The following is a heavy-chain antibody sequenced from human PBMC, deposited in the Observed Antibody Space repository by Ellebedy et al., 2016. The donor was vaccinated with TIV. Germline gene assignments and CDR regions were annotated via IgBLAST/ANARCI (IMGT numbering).Heavy chain of an antibody. D-gene: IGHD7-27*01. CDR1: GYNFNTNW. CDR2: IYPGDSDA. CDR3: ARRPELGSEGFDY. V-gene: IGHV5-51*01. Sequence: GESLKISCKGSGYNFNTNWVAWVRQMPGKGLECMGVIYPGDSDARYSPSFQGQVIISADKSINTAYLQWSSLKAADTATYYCARRPELGSEGFDYWGQGTLVTVSP. J-gene: IGHJ4*02.